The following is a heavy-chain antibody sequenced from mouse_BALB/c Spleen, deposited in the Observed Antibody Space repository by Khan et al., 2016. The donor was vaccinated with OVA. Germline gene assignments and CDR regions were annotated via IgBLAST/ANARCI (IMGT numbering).Heavy chain of an antibody. CDR1: GYTFTTYW. Sequence: QVQLKQSGAELAKPGASVKMSCKASGYTFTTYWMHWVKQRPGQGLEWIGYINPTSGYTDYNETFKDRAILTANKSSSTAYMQLVSLAAEDSSVNYCTRDRIDYWGQGTPLTVSA. V-gene: IGHV1-7*01. CDR3: TRDRIDY. CDR2: INPTSGYT. J-gene: IGHJ2*01.